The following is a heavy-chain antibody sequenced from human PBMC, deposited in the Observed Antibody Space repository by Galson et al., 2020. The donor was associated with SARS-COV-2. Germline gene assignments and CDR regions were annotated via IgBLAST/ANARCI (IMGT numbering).Heavy chain of an antibody. CDR1: GFTVSSNY. CDR3: ARVLPYGDYLDY. V-gene: IGHV3-53*01. D-gene: IGHD4-17*01. CDR2: IYSGGST. J-gene: IGHJ4*02. Sequence: GGSLRLSCAASGFTVSSNYMSWVRQAPGKGLEWVSVIYSGGSTYYSDSVKGRFTISRDNSKNTLYLQMNSLRAEDTAVYYCARVLPYGDYLDYWGQGTLVTVSS.